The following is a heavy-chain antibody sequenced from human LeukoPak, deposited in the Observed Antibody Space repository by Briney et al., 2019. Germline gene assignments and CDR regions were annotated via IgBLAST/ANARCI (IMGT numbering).Heavy chain of an antibody. CDR2: IYSGNNT. D-gene: IGHD6-13*01. J-gene: IGHJ4*02. CDR1: GFTVSTNF. CDR3: ATVGYSSSWPCSDY. V-gene: IGHV3-66*01. Sequence: GGSLRLSCAASGFTVSTNFMTWVRQAPGKGLEWVSVIYSGNNTYYADSVKGRFTISRDNSKNTLYLQMNSLRAEDTGVYYCATVGYSSSWPCSDYWGLGTLVTVSS.